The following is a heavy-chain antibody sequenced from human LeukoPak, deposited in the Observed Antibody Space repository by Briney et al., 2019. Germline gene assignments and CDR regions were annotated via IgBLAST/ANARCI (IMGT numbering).Heavy chain of an antibody. D-gene: IGHD2-8*02. CDR3: ARARLVRGPVTPLYYFDY. V-gene: IGHV1-8*01. CDR1: GYTFTTYD. CDR2: MNPNSANT. Sequence: SSVKVSCKASGYTFTTYDIKWVRQATGQGLEWMGWMNPNSANTGYAQKFQGRVTITRNTSISTAYMELNSLRSDDTAVYYCARARLVRGPVTPLYYFDYWGQGVLVTVSS. J-gene: IGHJ4*02.